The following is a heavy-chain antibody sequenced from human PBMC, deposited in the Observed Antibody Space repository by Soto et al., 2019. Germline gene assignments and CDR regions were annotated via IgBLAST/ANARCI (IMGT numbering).Heavy chain of an antibody. CDR2: IIPIFGST. Sequence: QVQLVQSGAEVKKPGSSVKVSCKASGGTFSSSPFSWVRQAPGQGLAWMGTIIPIFGSTNYAPRFQGRITISAAESTGTVYMELTSLRSDETAVYYCARVFSSAWYEAFDIWGQGKLVTVSS. CDR3: ARVFSSAWYEAFDI. V-gene: IGHV1-69*18. D-gene: IGHD6-19*01. CDR1: GGTFSSSP. J-gene: IGHJ3*02.